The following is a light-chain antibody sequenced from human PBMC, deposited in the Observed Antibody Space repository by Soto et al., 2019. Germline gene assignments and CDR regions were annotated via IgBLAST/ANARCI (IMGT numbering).Light chain of an antibody. CDR3: QQRNNWPPGIT. CDR1: QSVSSSY. CDR2: GAS. Sequence: PGERVTLSCRASQSVSSSYLTWYQQKPGQAPRLLIYGASTRATGIPARFSGSGSGTDFTLTISSLEPEDFAVYYCQQRNNWPPGITFGQGTRLEIK. J-gene: IGKJ5*01. V-gene: IGKV3D-20*02.